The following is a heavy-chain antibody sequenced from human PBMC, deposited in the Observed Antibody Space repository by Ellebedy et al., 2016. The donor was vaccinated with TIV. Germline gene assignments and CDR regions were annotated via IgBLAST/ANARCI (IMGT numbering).Heavy chain of an antibody. J-gene: IGHJ3*02. D-gene: IGHD3-16*02. CDR2: INHSGST. Sequence: SETLSLXXAVYGGSFSGYYWSWIRQPPGKGLEWIGEINHSGSTNYNPSLKSRVTISVDTSKNQFSLKLSSVTAADTAVYYCAVGYMGELSLFYAFDIWGQGTMVTVSS. CDR3: AVGYMGELSLFYAFDI. V-gene: IGHV4-34*01. CDR1: GGSFSGYY.